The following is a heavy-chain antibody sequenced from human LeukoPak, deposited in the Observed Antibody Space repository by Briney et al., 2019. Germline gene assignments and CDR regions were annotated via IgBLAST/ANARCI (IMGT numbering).Heavy chain of an antibody. J-gene: IGHJ4*02. CDR3: ARNQPAFYSSSSLDY. Sequence: PGGSLRLSCAASGFTFSSNSMNWVRQAPGKGLEWVAVIWYDGSNKYYADSVKGRFTISRDNSKNTLYLQMNSLRAEDTAVYYCARNQPAFYSSSSLDYWGQGTLVTVSS. CDR2: IWYDGSNK. CDR1: GFTFSSNS. D-gene: IGHD6-6*01. V-gene: IGHV3-33*08.